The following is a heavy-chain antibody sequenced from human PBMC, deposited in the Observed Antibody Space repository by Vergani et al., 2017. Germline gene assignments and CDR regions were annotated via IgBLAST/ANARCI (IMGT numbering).Heavy chain of an antibody. CDR3: ARAGGDSSGRKDYYYYGMDV. V-gene: IGHV3-30*03. CDR1: GFTFSSYG. CDR2: ISYDGSNK. J-gene: IGHJ6*02. Sequence: QVQLVESGGGVVQPGRSLRLSCAASGFTFSSYGMHWVRQAPGKGLEWVAVISYDGSNKYYADSVKGRFTISRDNSKNTLYLQMNSLRAEDTAVYYCARAGGDSSGRKDYYYYGMDVWGQGTTVTVSS. D-gene: IGHD6-19*01.